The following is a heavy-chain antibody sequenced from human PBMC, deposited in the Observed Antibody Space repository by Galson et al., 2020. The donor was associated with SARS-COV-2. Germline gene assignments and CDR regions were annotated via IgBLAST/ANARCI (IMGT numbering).Heavy chain of an antibody. CDR3: ARIDVDMEATIDAFDI. J-gene: IGHJ3*02. V-gene: IGHV3-48*01. D-gene: IGHD5-12*01. CDR1: GFTFNTYS. CDR2: ISRRNSPI. Sequence: GESLKISCAASGFTFNTYSMNWVRQAPGKGLEWVSYISRRNSPIYYADSVKGRFTISRDNVKNSLYLQMNSLRADDTAVYYCARIDVDMEATIDAFDIWGQGTMVTVSS.